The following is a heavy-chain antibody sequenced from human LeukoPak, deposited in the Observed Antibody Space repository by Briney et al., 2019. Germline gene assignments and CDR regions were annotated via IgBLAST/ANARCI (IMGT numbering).Heavy chain of an antibody. Sequence: GGSLRLSCAASGFTVSSNYMSWVRQAPGKGLEWVSVIYSGGSTYYADSVKGRFTISRDNSKNTLYLQMNSLRAEDTAVYYCARRCSGGSRYSVGAFDIWGQGTMVTVSS. CDR2: IYSGGST. J-gene: IGHJ3*02. CDR3: ARRCSGGSRYSVGAFDI. D-gene: IGHD2-15*01. V-gene: IGHV3-53*01. CDR1: GFTVSSNY.